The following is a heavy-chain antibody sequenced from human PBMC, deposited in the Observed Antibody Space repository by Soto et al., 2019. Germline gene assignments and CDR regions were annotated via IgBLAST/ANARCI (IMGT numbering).Heavy chain of an antibody. D-gene: IGHD1-1*01. J-gene: IGHJ4*02. V-gene: IGHV3-33*01. Sequence: GGSLRLSCAASGFTFSSYGMHWVRQAPGKGLEWVAVIWYDGSNKYYADSVKGRFTISRDNSKNTLYLQMNSLRAEDTAVYYCAGGRLEPTYYFDYWGQGTLVTVSS. CDR1: GFTFSSYG. CDR2: IWYDGSNK. CDR3: AGGRLEPTYYFDY.